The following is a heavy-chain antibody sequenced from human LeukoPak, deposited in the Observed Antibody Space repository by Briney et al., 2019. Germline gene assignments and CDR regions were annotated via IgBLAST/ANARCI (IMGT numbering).Heavy chain of an antibody. J-gene: IGHJ4*02. CDR3: ARDLMTTVTTKPSYYFDY. D-gene: IGHD4-11*01. CDR2: ISAYNGNT. CDR1: GYTFTSYG. V-gene: IGHV1-18*01. Sequence: VSVKVSCKASGYTFTSYGISWVRQAPGQGLEWMGWISAYNGNTSYAQKLQGRVTMTTDTSTSTAYMELSSLRSEDTAVYYCARDLMTTVTTKPSYYFDYWGQGTLVTVSS.